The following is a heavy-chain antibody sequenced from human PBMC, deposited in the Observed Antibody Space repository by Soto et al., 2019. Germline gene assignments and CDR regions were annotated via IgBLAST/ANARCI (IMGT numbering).Heavy chain of an antibody. J-gene: IGHJ4*02. CDR1: GFTFDDYA. CDR3: AKDTNSLTGDYFDY. CDR2: ISWNSGSI. V-gene: IGHV3-9*01. Sequence: GGSLRLSCAASGFTFDDYAMHWVRQAPGKGLEWVSGISWNSGSIGYADSVKGRFTISRDNAKNSLYLQMNSLRAEDTALYYCAKDTNSLTGDYFDYWGQGTLVTVSS. D-gene: IGHD7-27*01.